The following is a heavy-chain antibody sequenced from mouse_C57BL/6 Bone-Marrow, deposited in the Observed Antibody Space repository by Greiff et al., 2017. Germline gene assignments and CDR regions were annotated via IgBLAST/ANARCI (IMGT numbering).Heavy chain of an antibody. D-gene: IGHD2-2*01. V-gene: IGHV1-64*01. CDR2: IHPNSGST. CDR3: AEIWLRRESLDDY. CDR1: GYTFTSYW. J-gene: IGHJ2*01. Sequence: QVQLQQPGAELVKPGASVKLSCKASGYTFTSYWMHWVKQRPGQGLEWIGMIHPNSGSTNYNEKFKSKATLTVDKSSSTAYMQLSSLTSEDSAVYYCAEIWLRRESLDDYWGQGTTLTVSS.